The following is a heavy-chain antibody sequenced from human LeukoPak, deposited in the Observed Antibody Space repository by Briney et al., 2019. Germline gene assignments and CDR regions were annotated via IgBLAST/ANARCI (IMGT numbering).Heavy chain of an antibody. CDR1: GFTFSSYE. J-gene: IGHJ4*02. V-gene: IGHV3-48*03. CDR2: ISSSGSNI. D-gene: IGHD4-17*01. Sequence: PRGSMRLSCAASGFTFSSYEMNWVRLAPGKGLEWVSYISSSGSNIYYADSVKGRFTISRDNAKNSLYLQMSNLRAEDTAVYYCARENDYGDRPFDYWGQETLVPVSS. CDR3: ARENDYGDRPFDY.